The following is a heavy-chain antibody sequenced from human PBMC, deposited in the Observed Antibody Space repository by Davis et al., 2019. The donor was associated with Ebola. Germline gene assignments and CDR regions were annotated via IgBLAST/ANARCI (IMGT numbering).Heavy chain of an antibody. CDR1: GFTFSSYA. D-gene: IGHD6-19*01. J-gene: IGHJ4*02. CDR2: ISGSGGST. CDR3: AKKGNSGRIDY. V-gene: IGHV3-23*01. Sequence: GGSLRLSCAASGFTFSSYAMSWVRQAPGKGLEWVSTISGSGGSTYYADSVKGRFTISRDNSKNTLYLQMNSLRPEDTAVYYCAKKGNSGRIDYWGQGTLVTVSS.